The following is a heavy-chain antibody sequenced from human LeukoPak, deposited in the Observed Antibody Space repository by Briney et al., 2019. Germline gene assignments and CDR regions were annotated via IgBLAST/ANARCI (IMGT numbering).Heavy chain of an antibody. J-gene: IGHJ4*02. CDR3: ARDLPQIEY. D-gene: IGHD3-22*01. CDR1: GFSFDDYD. Sequence: GGSLTLSCAASGFSFDDYDMNWVRQAPGKGLEWVSGINRNGGSTGYADSVKGRFTISRDNAKNSLYLQMNSLRAEDTALYYCARDLPQIEYWGQGTLVTVSS. CDR2: INRNGGST. V-gene: IGHV3-20*04.